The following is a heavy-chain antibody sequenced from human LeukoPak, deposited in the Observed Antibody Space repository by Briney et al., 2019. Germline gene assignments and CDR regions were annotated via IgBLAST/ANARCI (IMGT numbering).Heavy chain of an antibody. CDR2: IFYSVNT. CDR3: ARGSGCHGS. Sequence: PSETLSLTCTVSGDSISSYYWNWIRQPPGKGLEWIGYIFYSVNTNYNPSLKSRATISVDTSKNQFSLKLTSVTAADTAVYYCARGSGCHGSWGQGTLVTVSS. D-gene: IGHD6-19*01. J-gene: IGHJ5*02. CDR1: GDSISSYY. V-gene: IGHV4-59*01.